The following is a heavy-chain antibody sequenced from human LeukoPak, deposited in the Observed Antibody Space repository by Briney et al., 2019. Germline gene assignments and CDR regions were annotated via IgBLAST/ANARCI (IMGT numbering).Heavy chain of an antibody. CDR1: GGSFSGYY. D-gene: IGHD2-2*01. J-gene: IGHJ6*02. Sequence: SETLSLTCAVYGGSFSGYYWSWIRQPPGEGLEWIGEINHSGSTNYNPSLKSRVTISVDTSKNQFSLKLSSVTAADTAVYYCARVVPAGYYGMDVWGQGTTVTVSS. V-gene: IGHV4-34*01. CDR2: INHSGST. CDR3: ARVVPAGYYGMDV.